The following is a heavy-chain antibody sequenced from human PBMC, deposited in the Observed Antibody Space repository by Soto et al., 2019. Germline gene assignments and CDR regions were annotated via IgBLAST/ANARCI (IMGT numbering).Heavy chain of an antibody. V-gene: IGHV3-15*01. CDR1: GFTFSNAW. D-gene: IGHD1-26*01. Sequence: EVQLVESGGGLVKPGGSLRLSCAASGFTFSNAWMSWVRQAPGKGLEWVGRIKSKTDGGTTDYAAPVKGRFTISRDDSKNTLYLQMNSLKTEDTAVYYCTLLPPGDAAWGDYLGQGTLVTVSS. CDR2: IKSKTDGGTT. CDR3: TLLPPGDAAWGDY. J-gene: IGHJ4*02.